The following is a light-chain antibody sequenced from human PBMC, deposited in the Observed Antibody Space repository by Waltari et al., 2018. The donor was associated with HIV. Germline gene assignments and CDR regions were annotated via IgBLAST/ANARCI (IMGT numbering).Light chain of an antibody. CDR2: EVS. Sequence: QSALTQPASVSGSPGQSITISCTGTTSDLGSDNYVSWYQQHPGKAPKLMCYEVSNRPLGVANRFSASKSGNTASLTLSGLQAEDEADYYCSSYTTTSTFDVVFGGGTKLTGL. J-gene: IGLJ2*01. CDR1: TSDLGSDNY. V-gene: IGLV2-14*01. CDR3: SSYTTTSTFDVV.